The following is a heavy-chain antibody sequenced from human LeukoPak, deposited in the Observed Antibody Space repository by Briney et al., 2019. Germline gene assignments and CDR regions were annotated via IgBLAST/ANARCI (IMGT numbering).Heavy chain of an antibody. Sequence: GGSLRLSCAASGFTFSSYGMHWVRQAPGKGLEWVAVISYDGSNKYYADSVKGRFTISRDNSKNTLYLQMNSLRAEDTAVYYCARDGPPSSDSSGYYYHDYWGQGTLVTVSS. CDR3: ARDGPPSSDSSGYYYHDY. D-gene: IGHD3-22*01. CDR1: GFTFSSYG. V-gene: IGHV3-30*19. J-gene: IGHJ4*02. CDR2: ISYDGSNK.